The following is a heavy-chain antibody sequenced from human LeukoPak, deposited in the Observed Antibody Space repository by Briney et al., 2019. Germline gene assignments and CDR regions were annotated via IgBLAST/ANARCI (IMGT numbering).Heavy chain of an antibody. J-gene: IGHJ4*02. D-gene: IGHD3-10*01. CDR3: ARDGYFYASGTHFYESGPAAPDY. V-gene: IGHV3-53*05. CDR1: GFTVSSNY. Sequence: GGSLRLSCAASGFTVSSNYMSWVRQAPGKGLEWVSVIYSGGSTYYADSVKGRFTISRDNPKNTLYLQMNSLRPEDTAVYYCARDGYFYASGTHFYESGPAAPDYWGQGTLVTVSS. CDR2: IYSGGST.